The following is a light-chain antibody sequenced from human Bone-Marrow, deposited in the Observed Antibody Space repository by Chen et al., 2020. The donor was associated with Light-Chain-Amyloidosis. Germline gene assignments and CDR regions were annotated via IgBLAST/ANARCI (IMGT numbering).Light chain of an antibody. J-gene: IGLJ1*01. CDR3: QAYDSSLSGYV. Sequence: QAVLTQPPSVSGAPGQRVTIPGTGSRSKIGEYYEVHWYQQLPGTAPKLLIYGNNNRPSGLPDRFSGSKSGTSASLAITGLQAEDEADYYCQAYDSSLSGYVFGTGTKVNVL. CDR1: RSKIGEYYE. CDR2: GNN. V-gene: IGLV1-40*01.